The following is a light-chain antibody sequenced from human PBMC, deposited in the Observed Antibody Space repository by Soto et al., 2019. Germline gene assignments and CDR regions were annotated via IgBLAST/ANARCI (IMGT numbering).Light chain of an antibody. CDR2: GAS. J-gene: IGKJ5*01. CDR1: QAVSSAF. V-gene: IGKV3-20*01. CDR3: QQYGSSPIT. Sequence: EIFMTQSPSTLSLSPVDVATLPCTANQAVSSAFLAWYQQKPGQAPSLLIYGASSRATGIPDRFSGSGSGTDFTLTISRLEPEDFAVYYCQQYGSSPITFGQGTRLEIK.